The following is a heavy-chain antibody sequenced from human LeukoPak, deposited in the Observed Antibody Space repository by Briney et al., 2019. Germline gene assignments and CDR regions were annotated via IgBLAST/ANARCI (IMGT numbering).Heavy chain of an antibody. D-gene: IGHD2-8*01. CDR2: VVPNTGGT. V-gene: IGHV1-2*02. CDR3: ARDPPGVRYGRPIFDF. Sequence: ASVKVSCKASGYPFSVYYIHWLRQAPGQGLEWMGWVVPNTGGTNYAQNFHDRVTMTRDTSISTAYMELYSLRSDDTAVYYCARDPPGVRYGRPIFDFWGQGTLVTVSS. CDR1: GYPFSVYY. J-gene: IGHJ4*02.